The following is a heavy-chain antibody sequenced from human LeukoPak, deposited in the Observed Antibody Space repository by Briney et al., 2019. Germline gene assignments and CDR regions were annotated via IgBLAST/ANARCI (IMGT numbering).Heavy chain of an antibody. J-gene: IGHJ4*02. D-gene: IGHD2-15*01. Sequence: GGSLRLSCAASGFTFSSYSMNWVRQAPGKGLEWVSSISSSSSYIYYADSVKGRFTISRDNAKNSLYLQMNSLRAEDTAVYYCARERAPASGCPGYWGQGTLVTVSS. CDR2: ISSSSSYI. CDR1: GFTFSSYS. V-gene: IGHV3-21*01. CDR3: ARERAPASGCPGY.